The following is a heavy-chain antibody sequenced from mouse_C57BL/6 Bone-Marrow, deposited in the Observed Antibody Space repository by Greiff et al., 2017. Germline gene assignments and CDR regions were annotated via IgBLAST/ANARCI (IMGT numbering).Heavy chain of an antibody. CDR3: ARGVITTVVGRYFGV. CDR1: GFTFSDYY. CDR2: ISNGGGST. V-gene: IGHV5-12*01. D-gene: IGHD1-1*01. Sequence: DVKLVESGGGLVQPGGSLKLSCAASGFTFSDYYMYWVRQTPEKRLGWVAYISNGGGSTYYPDTVKGRFTISRDNAKNTLYLQMSRLKSEDTAMYYCARGVITTVVGRYFGVWGTETTVTVSS. J-gene: IGHJ1*03.